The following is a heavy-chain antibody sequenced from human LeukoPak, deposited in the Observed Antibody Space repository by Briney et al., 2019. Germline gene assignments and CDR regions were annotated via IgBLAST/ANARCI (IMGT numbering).Heavy chain of an antibody. Sequence: ASVKVSCKASGYTFTSYGISWVRQAPGQGLEWMGWISAYNGNTNYAQKLQGRVTMTTDTSTSTAYMELRSLRSDDTAVYYCARLLGYYDILTGYQTFDYWGQGTLVTVSS. D-gene: IGHD3-9*01. J-gene: IGHJ4*02. CDR3: ARLLGYYDILTGYQTFDY. CDR2: ISAYNGNT. V-gene: IGHV1-18*01. CDR1: GYTFTSYG.